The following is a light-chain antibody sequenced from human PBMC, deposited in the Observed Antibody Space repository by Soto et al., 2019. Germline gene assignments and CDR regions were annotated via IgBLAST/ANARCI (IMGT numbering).Light chain of an antibody. J-gene: IGLJ1*01. CDR1: SNDVGGYNF. Sequence: QSVLTQPASVSGSPGQSITISCTGTSNDVGGYNFVSWYQQHPDKAPRLMIYEVTNRPSGVSDRFSGSKSGNTASLTISGLQAEDEADYYCTSFTSIHTYVFGTGTKVTVL. CDR3: TSFTSIHTYV. V-gene: IGLV2-14*01. CDR2: EVT.